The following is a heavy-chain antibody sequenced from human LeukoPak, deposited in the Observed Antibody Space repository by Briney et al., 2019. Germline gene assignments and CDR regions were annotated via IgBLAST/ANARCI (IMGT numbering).Heavy chain of an antibody. CDR3: ARRGVQGSSWSKPHQRGLGRFDP. Sequence: PSETLSLTCAVYGGSFSGYYWSWIRQPPGKGLEWIGEINHSGSTNYNPSLKSRVTISVDTSKNQFSLKLSSVTAADTAVYYCARRGVQGSSWSKPHQRGLGRFDPWGQGTLVTVSP. V-gene: IGHV4-34*01. CDR2: INHSGST. CDR1: GGSFSGYY. J-gene: IGHJ5*02. D-gene: IGHD6-13*01.